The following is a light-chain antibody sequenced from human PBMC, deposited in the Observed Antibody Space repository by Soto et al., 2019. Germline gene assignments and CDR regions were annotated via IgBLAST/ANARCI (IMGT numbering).Light chain of an antibody. CDR3: QQFNV. V-gene: IGKV1-13*02. CDR2: DAS. CDR1: QGIGSA. J-gene: IGKJ4*01. Sequence: AIQLTQSPSSLSASVGDRVTITCRASQGIGSALAWYQQKPGKAPKLLIYDASSLESGVPSRFSGSGSGTDFTLTISSLQPEDFATYYCQQFNVFGGGTKA.